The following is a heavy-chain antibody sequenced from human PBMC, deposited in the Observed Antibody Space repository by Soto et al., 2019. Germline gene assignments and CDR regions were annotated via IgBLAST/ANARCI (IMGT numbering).Heavy chain of an antibody. D-gene: IGHD2-15*01. CDR2: VYYTGST. CDR1: GDSINNYY. Sequence: SETLSLTCTVSGDSINNYYWSWIRQVPGRTLEGIGDVYYTGSTTYNPSLESRVTMYVDTSKNQFSLKLRSLNAADTAVYYCAKDRRTPAEGYTLDYWGRGTLVTVPQ. CDR3: AKDRRTPAEGYTLDY. J-gene: IGHJ4*02. V-gene: IGHV4-59*01.